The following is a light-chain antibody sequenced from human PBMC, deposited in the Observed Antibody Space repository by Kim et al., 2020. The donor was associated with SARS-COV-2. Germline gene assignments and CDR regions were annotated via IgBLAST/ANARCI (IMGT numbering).Light chain of an antibody. J-gene: IGLJ3*02. CDR3: QSYDSSNQV. CDR1: SGSIAINY. CDR2: EDN. V-gene: IGLV6-57*03. Sequence: GKTVTISCTRSSGSIAINYVQWYQQRPGSAPTTVIYEDNQRPSGVPDRFSCSIDSSSNSASLTISGLKTEDEADDYCQSYDSSNQVFGGGTKLTVL.